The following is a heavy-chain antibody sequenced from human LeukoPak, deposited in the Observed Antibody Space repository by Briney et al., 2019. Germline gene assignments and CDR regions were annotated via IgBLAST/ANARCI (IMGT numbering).Heavy chain of an antibody. D-gene: IGHD2-15*01. CDR1: GFTFSSYE. Sequence: PGGSLRLSCAASGFTFSSYEMNWVRQAPGKGLEWVSYISSSGSTIYYADSVKGRFTISRDNAKNSLYLQMNSLRAEDTAVYYCAREDMGYCSGGSCYRVWFDPWGQGTLVTVSS. CDR2: ISSSGSTI. J-gene: IGHJ5*02. V-gene: IGHV3-48*03. CDR3: AREDMGYCSGGSCYRVWFDP.